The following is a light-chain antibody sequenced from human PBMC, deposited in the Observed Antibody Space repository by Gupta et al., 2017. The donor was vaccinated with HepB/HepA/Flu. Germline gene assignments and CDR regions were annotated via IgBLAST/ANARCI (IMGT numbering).Light chain of an antibody. CDR1: QNIYTY. V-gene: IGKV3-11*01. J-gene: IGKJ1*01. CDR3: QERVNGSPGWWT. Sequence: EIVLTQSPATLSLSPGERATLSCRANQNIYTYLAWYQQKPGQAPRLLISDASKRATGIPVRFSGSGYGTDFTLTISRLETEDFAVYYCQERVNGSPGWWTFGQGTRVEI. CDR2: DAS.